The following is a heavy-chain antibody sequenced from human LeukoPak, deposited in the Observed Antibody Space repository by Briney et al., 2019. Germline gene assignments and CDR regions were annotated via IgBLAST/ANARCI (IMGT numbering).Heavy chain of an antibody. Sequence: GRSLRLSCAASGFTFSSYAMHWVRQAPGRGLEWVAVISYDGSNKYYADSVKGRFTISRDNSKNTLYLQMNSLRAEDTAVYYCAKDIFSSYDSSGYILFDYWGQGTLVTVSS. CDR1: GFTFSSYA. CDR3: AKDIFSSYDSSGYILFDY. D-gene: IGHD3-22*01. V-gene: IGHV3-30*04. J-gene: IGHJ4*02. CDR2: ISYDGSNK.